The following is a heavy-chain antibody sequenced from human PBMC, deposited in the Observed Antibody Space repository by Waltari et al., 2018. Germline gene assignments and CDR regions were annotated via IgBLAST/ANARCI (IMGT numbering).Heavy chain of an antibody. CDR2: IFSNNEK. Sequence: QVTLKESGPVLVKPTETLTLTCTVSGFSLSNARLGVSWLSQPPATAREWLTHIFSNNEKSYSTSLKSRLTISKDTSKSQVVLTMTNMDPVDTATYYCARSHDSSGYYYNYYYYYGMDVWGQGTTVTVSS. V-gene: IGHV2-26*01. CDR1: GFSLSNARLG. CDR3: ARSHDSSGYYYNYYYYYGMDV. J-gene: IGHJ6*02. D-gene: IGHD3-22*01.